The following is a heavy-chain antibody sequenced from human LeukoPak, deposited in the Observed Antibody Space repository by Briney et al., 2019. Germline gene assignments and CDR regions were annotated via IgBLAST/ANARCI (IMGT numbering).Heavy chain of an antibody. D-gene: IGHD2/OR15-2a*01. CDR3: ARVIGTTSPDF. CDR2: ISSSSRTI. Sequence: GGSLRLSCAASGFIFSSFSMNWVRQAPGKGLEWISYISSSSRTIYYADSVKGRFTISRDNAKNSLYLQMNSLRAEDTAVYYCARVIGTTSPDFWGQGTLVTVSS. CDR1: GFIFSSFS. V-gene: IGHV3-48*01. J-gene: IGHJ4*02.